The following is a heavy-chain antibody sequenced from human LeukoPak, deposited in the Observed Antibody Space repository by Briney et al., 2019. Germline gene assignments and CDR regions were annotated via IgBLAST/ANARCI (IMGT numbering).Heavy chain of an antibody. D-gene: IGHD5-12*01. CDR2: TNHSGST. Sequence: SETLSLTCAVYGGSFSGYYWSWIRQPPGKGLEWIGETNHSGSTNYNPSLKSRVTISVDTSKNQFSLKLSSVTAADTAVYYCARGRYIVARLDPWGQGTLVTVSS. CDR3: ARGRYIVARLDP. J-gene: IGHJ5*02. V-gene: IGHV4-34*01. CDR1: GGSFSGYY.